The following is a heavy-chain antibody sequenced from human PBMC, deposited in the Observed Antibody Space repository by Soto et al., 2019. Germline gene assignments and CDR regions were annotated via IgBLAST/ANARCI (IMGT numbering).Heavy chain of an antibody. J-gene: IGHJ4*02. V-gene: IGHV1-3*01. CDR3: ARDPYNWNDVGYFDY. CDR1: GYTFTSYA. CDR2: INAGNGNT. D-gene: IGHD1-1*01. Sequence: QVQLVQSGAEVKKPGASVKVSCKASGYTFTSYAMHWVRQAPGQRLEWMGWINAGNGNTKYSHKFKGRVTITRDTSASTADMELSSLRSEDTAVYYCARDPYNWNDVGYFDYWGQGTLVTVSS.